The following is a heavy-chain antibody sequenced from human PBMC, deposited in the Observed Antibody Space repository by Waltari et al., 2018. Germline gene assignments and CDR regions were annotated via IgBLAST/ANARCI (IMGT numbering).Heavy chain of an antibody. J-gene: IGHJ4*02. Sequence: QVQLQESGPGLVKPSETLSLTCTVSGGSISSYYWSWIRQPPGKGLECIGYIYYSGSTNYNPSLKSRVTISVDTSKNQFSLKLSSVTAADTAVYYCARESSYDLLGYWGQGTLVTVSS. D-gene: IGHD5-12*01. V-gene: IGHV4-59*01. CDR3: ARESSYDLLGY. CDR2: IYYSGST. CDR1: GGSISSYY.